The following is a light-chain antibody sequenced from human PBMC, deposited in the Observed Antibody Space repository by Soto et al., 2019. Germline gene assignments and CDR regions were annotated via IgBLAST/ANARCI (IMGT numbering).Light chain of an antibody. CDR1: QSISSW. J-gene: IGKJ1*01. Sequence: IQMTQSPSTLSASLGDRVTITCRASQSISSWLAWYQQKPGKAPKLLIYDASSLESGVPSRFSGSGSGTEFTLTISSLQPDDFATYYCQQYNSSPWTFGQGTKVDIK. CDR3: QQYNSSPWT. CDR2: DAS. V-gene: IGKV1-5*01.